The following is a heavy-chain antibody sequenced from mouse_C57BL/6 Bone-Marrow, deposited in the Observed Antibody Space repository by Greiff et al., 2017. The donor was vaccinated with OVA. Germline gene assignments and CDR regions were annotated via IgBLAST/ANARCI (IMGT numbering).Heavy chain of an antibody. V-gene: IGHV1-52*01. CDR1: GYTFTSYW. CDR3: ARDRSWAMDY. Sequence: QVQLQQPGAELVRPGSSVKLSCKASGYTFTSYWMHWVKQRPIQGLEWIGNIDPSDSETHYNQKFKDKATLTVDKSSSTAYMQLSSLTSEDSAVYYCARDRSWAMDYWGQGTSVTVSS. CDR2: IDPSDSET. J-gene: IGHJ4*01.